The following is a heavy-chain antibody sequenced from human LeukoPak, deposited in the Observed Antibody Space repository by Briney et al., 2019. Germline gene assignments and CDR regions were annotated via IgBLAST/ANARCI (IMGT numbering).Heavy chain of an antibody. J-gene: IGHJ3*02. D-gene: IGHD2-21*01. CDR1: GGSISSYY. CDR3: ASYCGGDCYSGVDAFGI. CDR2: IYYSGST. V-gene: IGHV4-59*01. Sequence: SETLSLTCTVSGGSISSYYWSWIRQPPGKGLEWIGYIYYSGSTNYNPSLKSRVTISVDTSKNQFSLKLSSVTAADTAVYYCASYCGGDCYSGVDAFGIWGQGTMVTVSS.